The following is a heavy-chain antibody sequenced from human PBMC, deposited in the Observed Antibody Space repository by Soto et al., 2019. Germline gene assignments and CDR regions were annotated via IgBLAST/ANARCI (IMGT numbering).Heavy chain of an antibody. CDR2: IIPLIDTT. J-gene: IGHJ5*02. V-gene: IGHV1-69*01. Sequence: QVQLVQSGAEVKKPGSSVRVSCKASGGTFSTYAVSRVRHVPGHGLEWMGGIIPLIDTTHYAQKFQGSITITADRSTNTAYMDLSLPRLDDSAIYDCARGVWECNGDGCFGGFEPGCQGTGVTFSS. CDR3: ARGVWECNGDGCFGGFEP. CDR1: GGTFSTYA. D-gene: IGHD2-15*01.